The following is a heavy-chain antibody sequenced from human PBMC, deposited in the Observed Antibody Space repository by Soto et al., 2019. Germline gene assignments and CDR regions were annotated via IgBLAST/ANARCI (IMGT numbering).Heavy chain of an antibody. V-gene: IGHV1-69*08. J-gene: IGHJ4*02. CDR1: GAAFSTHS. CDR3: ARDPPPPDY. CDR2: IIPILGEA. Sequence: ASVKVSCKASGAAFSTHSFSWLRQAPGQGLEWMGRIIPILGEAKYAQKLQGRVTMTTDTSTSTAYMELSSLRSDDTAVYYCARDPPPPDYWGQGTLVTVSS.